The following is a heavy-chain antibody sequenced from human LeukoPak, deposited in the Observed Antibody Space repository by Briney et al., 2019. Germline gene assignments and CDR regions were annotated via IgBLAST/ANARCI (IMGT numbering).Heavy chain of an antibody. V-gene: IGHV3-21*01. J-gene: IGHJ6*03. CDR3: ASGAAMMSYCYYMDV. Sequence: PGGSLRLSCAASGFTFSSYDMNWVRQAPGKGLEWVSSISRNTNSIFYGDSVKGRFTISRDNAKNSLYLQMNSLRAEDTAVYYCASGAAMMSYCYYMDVWGKGTTVTVSS. CDR2: ISRNTNSI. D-gene: IGHD2-2*01. CDR1: GFTFSSYD.